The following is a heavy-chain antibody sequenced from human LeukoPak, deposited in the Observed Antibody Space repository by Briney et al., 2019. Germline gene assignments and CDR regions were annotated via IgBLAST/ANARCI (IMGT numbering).Heavy chain of an antibody. CDR1: GFTFSSYE. D-gene: IGHD5-24*01. J-gene: IGHJ4*02. Sequence: GGSLRLSCAASGFTFSSYEMNSVRQAPGKGLEWVSYISSSGSTIYYADSVKGRFTISRDNAKNSLYLQMNSLRAEDTAVYYCARNARRDGYTEPYYFEYWGQGTLVTVSS. CDR2: ISSSGSTI. V-gene: IGHV3-48*03. CDR3: ARNARRDGYTEPYYFEY.